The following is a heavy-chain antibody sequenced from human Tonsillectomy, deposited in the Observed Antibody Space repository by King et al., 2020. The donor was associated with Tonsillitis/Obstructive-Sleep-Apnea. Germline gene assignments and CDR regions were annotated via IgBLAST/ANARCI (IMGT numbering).Heavy chain of an antibody. CDR3: AREMSGYGLDAFDI. CDR2: INRSGSS. Sequence: VQLQQWGAGLLKPSETLSLTCAVYGGSFSGYYWSWIRQPPGKGLEWIGEINRSGSSNYNPSLKSRVTISVDTSNNQFSLKLSSVTAADTAVYYCAREMSGYGLDAFDIWGHGTMVTVSS. CDR1: GGSFSGYY. D-gene: IGHD5-12*01. V-gene: IGHV4-34*01. J-gene: IGHJ3*02.